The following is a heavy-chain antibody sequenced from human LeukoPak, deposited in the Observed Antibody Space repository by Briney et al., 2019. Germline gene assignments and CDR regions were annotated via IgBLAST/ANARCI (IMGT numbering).Heavy chain of an antibody. J-gene: IGHJ4*02. D-gene: IGHD4-23*01. CDR1: GGSFSGYY. CDR2: INHSGST. Sequence: SETLSLTCAVYGGSFSGYYWSWIRQPPGKGLEWIGEINHSGSTNYNPSLKSRVTISVDTSKNQFSLKLSSVTAADTAVYYCARGSGKARNDYWGQGTLVTVSS. V-gene: IGHV4-34*01. CDR3: ARGSGKARNDY.